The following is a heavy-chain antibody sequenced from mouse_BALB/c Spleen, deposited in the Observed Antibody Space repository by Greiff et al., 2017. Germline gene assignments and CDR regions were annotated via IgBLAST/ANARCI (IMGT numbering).Heavy chain of an antibody. J-gene: IGHJ2*01. CDR1: GYTFTDYA. CDR2: ISTYYGDA. Sequence: QVHVKQSGAELVRPGVSVKISCKGSGYTFTDYAMHWVKQSHAKSLEWIGVISTYYGDASYNQKFKGKATMTVDKSSSTAYMELARLTSEDSAIYYCATSTVPSFDYWGQGTTLTVSS. CDR3: ATSTVPSFDY. V-gene: IGHV1S137*01. D-gene: IGHD1-1*01.